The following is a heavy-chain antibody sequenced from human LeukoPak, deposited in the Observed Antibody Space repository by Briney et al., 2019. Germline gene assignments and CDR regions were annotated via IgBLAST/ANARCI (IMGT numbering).Heavy chain of an antibody. CDR2: INTDGSST. CDR1: GFTFSSYW. V-gene: IGHV3-74*01. J-gene: IGHJ4*02. CDR3: ARERKYDSNFDY. Sequence: PGGSVRLSCAASGFTFSSYWMHWVRQAPGKGLVWVSRINTDGSSTSYADSVKGRFTISRDDAKNTLYLQMNSLRAEDTAVYYCARERKYDSNFDYWGQGTLVTVSS. D-gene: IGHD1-1*01.